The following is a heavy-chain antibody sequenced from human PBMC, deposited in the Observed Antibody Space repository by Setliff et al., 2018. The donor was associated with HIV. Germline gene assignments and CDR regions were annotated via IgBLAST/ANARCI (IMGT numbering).Heavy chain of an antibody. Sequence: ASVKVSCKASGYTFTSYGISWVRQAPGQGLEWMGWISAYNGNTNYAQKLQGRVTMTTDTSTSTAYMELRSLRSDDTAVYYCARDEAAAGTLRDAFDIWGQGTMVTVSS. D-gene: IGHD6-13*01. CDR2: ISAYNGNT. V-gene: IGHV1-18*01. J-gene: IGHJ3*02. CDR3: ARDEAAAGTLRDAFDI. CDR1: GYTFTSYG.